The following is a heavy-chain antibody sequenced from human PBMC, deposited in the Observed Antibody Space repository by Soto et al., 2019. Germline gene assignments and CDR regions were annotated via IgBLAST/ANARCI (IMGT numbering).Heavy chain of an antibody. Sequence: EVQLVESGGGLAAGGSLRLSCAASGFTFSSYGMNWVRQAPGKGLEWVSYISTGSASIYYADSVKGRFTISRDNAKNSLFLQMNSLRDGDTAVYYCARDSASYSSSSGSYWYLDLWGRGTLVTVSS. CDR3: ARDSASYSSSSGSYWYLDL. CDR1: GFTFSSYG. J-gene: IGHJ2*01. V-gene: IGHV3-48*02. CDR2: ISTGSASI. D-gene: IGHD6-6*01.